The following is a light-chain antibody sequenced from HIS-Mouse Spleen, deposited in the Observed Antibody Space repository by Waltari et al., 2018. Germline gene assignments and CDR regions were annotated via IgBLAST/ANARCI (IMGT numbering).Light chain of an antibody. CDR3: NSRDSSGNHVV. V-gene: IGLV3-19*01. Sequence: SSELTQDPAVSVALGQTVRITCQGDSLRSYYASWYQQKPGQAPVLVICGKNNRPSGVPDRFPGSSSGNTASLTITGAQAEDEADDYCNSRDSSGNHVVVGGGTKLTVL. CDR2: GKN. J-gene: IGLJ2*01. CDR1: SLRSYY.